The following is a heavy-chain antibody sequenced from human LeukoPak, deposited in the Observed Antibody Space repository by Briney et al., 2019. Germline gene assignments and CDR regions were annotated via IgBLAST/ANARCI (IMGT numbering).Heavy chain of an antibody. V-gene: IGHV1-2*02. CDR2: INPNSGGT. J-gene: IGHJ3*02. D-gene: IGHD2-2*01. CDR1: VYTFTGYY. CDR3: ARIDIVVVPAYDGFEI. Sequence: ASVKVSFKSSVYTFTGYYMHWVRQAPGQGLEWMGWINPNSGGTNYAQKFQGRVTMTKDTSISTAYMELSRLRSDDTAVYYCARIDIVVVPAYDGFEILGQGTMVTVSS.